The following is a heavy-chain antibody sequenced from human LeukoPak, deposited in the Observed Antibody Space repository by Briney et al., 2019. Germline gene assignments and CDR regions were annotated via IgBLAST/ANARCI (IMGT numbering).Heavy chain of an antibody. CDR3: VRHAGRAGGQ. CDR1: GFTFDDHG. V-gene: IGHV3-20*01. Sequence: GGSLRLSCAASGFTFDDHGMSWVRQVPGKGLEWVSGINWNGGSTGYADSVKGRFTISRDNAKNSLHLQMNSLRVEDTAVYHCVRHAGRAGGQWGQGTLIAVSS. CDR2: INWNGGST. J-gene: IGHJ4*02. D-gene: IGHD3-10*01.